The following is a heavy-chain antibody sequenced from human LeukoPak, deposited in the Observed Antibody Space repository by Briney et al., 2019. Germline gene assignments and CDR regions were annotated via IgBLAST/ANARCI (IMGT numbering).Heavy chain of an antibody. D-gene: IGHD6-13*01. CDR1: GDSIGSYY. V-gene: IGHV4-59*01. J-gene: IGHJ4*02. CDR2: VSYSGST. CDR3: ARGWGSSWYYFDC. Sequence: SETLSPTCTVSGDSIGSYYWSWIRQPPGKGLEWIGYVSYSGSTNYNPSLKSRVHISVDTSKNQFSLRLTSVTAADTAVYYCARGWGSSWYYFDCWGQGILVTVSS.